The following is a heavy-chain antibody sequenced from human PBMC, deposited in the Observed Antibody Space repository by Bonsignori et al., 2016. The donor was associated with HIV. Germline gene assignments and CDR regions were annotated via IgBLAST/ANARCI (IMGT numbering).Heavy chain of an antibody. V-gene: IGHV1-69*01. CDR3: ASDRDLRITMVRGPRYYMDV. CDR2: IIPIFGTA. Sequence: WVRQAPGQGLEWMGGIIPIFGTANYAQKFQGRVTITADESTSTAYMELSSLRSEDTAVYYCASDRDLRITMVRGPRYYMDVWGKGTTVTVSS. J-gene: IGHJ6*03. D-gene: IGHD3-10*01.